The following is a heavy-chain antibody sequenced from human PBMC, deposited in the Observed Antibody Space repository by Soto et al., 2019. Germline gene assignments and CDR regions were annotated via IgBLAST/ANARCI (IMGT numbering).Heavy chain of an antibody. V-gene: IGHV3-15*07. CDR2: IKSNTDGGTT. CDR3: TTALMAYDFWRGYFA. J-gene: IGHJ5*02. D-gene: IGHD3-3*01. CDR1: GIKFTDAW. Sequence: EVQLVESGGGLVKPGGSLRLSCAVSGIKFTDAWMNWVRQIPGKGLEWVGRIKSNTDGGTTDSAAPVKGRFIISRDDSKDTMYLQMNSLKTEDTGVYFCTTALMAYDFWRGYFAWGQGTLVTVSS.